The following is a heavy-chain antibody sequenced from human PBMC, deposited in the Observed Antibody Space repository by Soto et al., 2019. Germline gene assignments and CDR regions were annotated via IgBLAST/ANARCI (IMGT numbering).Heavy chain of an antibody. CDR2: LYWADDK. CDR1: GFSLTTTHMG. Sequence: QITLKESGPPLVRPAQTLTLPCAFSGFSLTTTHMGVAWIRQPPGQALEWLALLYWADDKRYSPSLKNRLAISKDTSRNRVVLTITNMNPEDTGTYFCSHAGDYDLLSFDHWGPGTLVTVSS. J-gene: IGHJ4*02. V-gene: IGHV2-5*02. D-gene: IGHD4-17*01. CDR3: SHAGDYDLLSFDH.